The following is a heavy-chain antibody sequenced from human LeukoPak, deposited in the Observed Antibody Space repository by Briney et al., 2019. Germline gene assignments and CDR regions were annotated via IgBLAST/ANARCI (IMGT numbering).Heavy chain of an antibody. V-gene: IGHV4-4*07. J-gene: IGHJ4*02. CDR2: IHAGGST. CDR3: ARDPGADSSGWYRGY. Sequence: PSEILSLTCTVSGGSIRSYYWSWIRQPAGKGLEYIGRIHAGGSTNYNPSLKSRVTMSLDTSKNQFSLKLRSVTAADTAVYYCARDPGADSSGWYRGYWGQGTLVTVSS. D-gene: IGHD6-19*01. CDR1: GGSIRSYY.